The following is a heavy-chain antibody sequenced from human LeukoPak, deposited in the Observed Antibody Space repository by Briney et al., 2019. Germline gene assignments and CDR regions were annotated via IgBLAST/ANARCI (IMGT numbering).Heavy chain of an antibody. V-gene: IGHV1-2*02. J-gene: IGHJ6*03. Sequence: ASVKVSCKASGYTFTAYYMHWVRQAPGQRLEWMGWINPNSGGTNYAQKFQGRVTMTRDTSISTAYMELSRLRSDDTAVYYCARDLGITGSQWVMDVWGKGTTVTVSS. CDR2: INPNSGGT. D-gene: IGHD1-20*01. CDR3: ARDLGITGSQWVMDV. CDR1: GYTFTAYY.